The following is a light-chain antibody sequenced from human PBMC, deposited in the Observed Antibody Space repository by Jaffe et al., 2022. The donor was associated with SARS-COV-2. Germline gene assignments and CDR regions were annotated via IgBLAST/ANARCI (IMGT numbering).Light chain of an antibody. CDR1: QSVSRY. V-gene: IGKV3-11*01. J-gene: IGKJ4*01. CDR3: QQRSDWPLT. CDR2: DTS. Sequence: IVLTQSPATLSLSPGEGATLSCRASQSVSRYLAWYQQKPGQAPRLLIYDTSNRATGIPARFSGSGSGTDFTLTISSLEPEDFAVYYCQQRSDWPLTFGGGTKVEIK.